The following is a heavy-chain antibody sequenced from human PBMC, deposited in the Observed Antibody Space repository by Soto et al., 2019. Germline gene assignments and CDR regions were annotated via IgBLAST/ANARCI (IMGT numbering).Heavy chain of an antibody. D-gene: IGHD2-15*01. CDR2: IWYDGSNK. CDR1: GFTFSSYG. J-gene: IGHJ6*02. CDR3: ARYCSGGSCYKMGYYYYGMDV. Sequence: QVQLVESGGGVVQPGRSPRLSCAASGFTFSSYGMHWVRQAPGKGLEWVAVIWYDGSNKYYADSVKGRFTISRDNSKNTLYLQMNSLRAEDTAVYYCARYCSGGSCYKMGYYYYGMDVWGQGTTVTVSS. V-gene: IGHV3-33*01.